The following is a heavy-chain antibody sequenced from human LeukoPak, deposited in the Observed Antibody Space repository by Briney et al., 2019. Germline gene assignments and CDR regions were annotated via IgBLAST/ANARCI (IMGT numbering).Heavy chain of an antibody. CDR1: GGSISSYY. V-gene: IGHV4-59*08. CDR3: ARHRQYDADVFDL. Sequence: SETLSLTCTVSGGSISSYYWSWIRQPPGKGLEWIGYMFYSGSTKYNPSLKSRVTISVDTSKNQFSLRLTSVTAADTAVYYCARHRQYDADVFDLWGQGTMVIVSS. CDR2: MFYSGST. J-gene: IGHJ3*01. D-gene: IGHD2/OR15-2a*01.